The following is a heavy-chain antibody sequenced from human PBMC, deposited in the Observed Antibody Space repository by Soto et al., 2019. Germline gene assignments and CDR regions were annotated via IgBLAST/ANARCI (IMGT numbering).Heavy chain of an antibody. CDR2: IIPIFGRA. V-gene: IGHV1-69*06. Sequence: QVQLVQSGAEVKKPGSSVKVSCKASGGTFSSYAISWVRQAPGQGLEWMGGIIPIFGRANYAQQTQGRVTITADKSTSTPYMQLSSLRSEDTAVYYCARDDYGDYADYYYCMDVWGQGTTVTVSS. D-gene: IGHD4-17*01. CDR1: GGTFSSYA. J-gene: IGHJ6*02. CDR3: ARDDYGDYADYYYCMDV.